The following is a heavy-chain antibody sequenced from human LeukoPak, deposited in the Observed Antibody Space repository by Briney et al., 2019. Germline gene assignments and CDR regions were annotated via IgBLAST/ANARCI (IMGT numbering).Heavy chain of an antibody. CDR3: ARADQLRGVYYFDY. V-gene: IGHV1-69*13. Sequence: GASVKVSCKASGGTFSNYAISWVRQAPGQGLEWMGGIIPIFGTANYAQKFQGRVTITADESTSTAYMELSSLRSEDTAVYYCARADQLRGVYYFDYWGQGTLVTVSS. D-gene: IGHD6-13*01. CDR1: GGTFSNYA. CDR2: IIPIFGTA. J-gene: IGHJ4*02.